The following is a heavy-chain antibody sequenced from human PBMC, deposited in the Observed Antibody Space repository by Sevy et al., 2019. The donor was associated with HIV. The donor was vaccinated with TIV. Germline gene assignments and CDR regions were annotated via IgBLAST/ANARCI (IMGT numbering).Heavy chain of an antibody. Sequence: GGSLRLSCAASGFTFSGSAMHWVRQASGKGLEWVGRIRTKPNSDATAYAASVKGRFTISRDDSKNTAYLQMNSLKTEDTAVYYCTSLYYYDSSGYYPYWGQGTLVTVSS. CDR2: IRTKPNSDAT. V-gene: IGHV3-73*01. J-gene: IGHJ4*02. CDR3: TSLYYYDSSGYYPY. CDR1: GFTFSGSA. D-gene: IGHD3-22*01.